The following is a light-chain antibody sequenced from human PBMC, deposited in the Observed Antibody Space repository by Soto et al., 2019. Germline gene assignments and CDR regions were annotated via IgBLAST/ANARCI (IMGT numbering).Light chain of an antibody. CDR1: QSISTY. Sequence: DIQMTQSPSSLSASVGVRVTITCRASQSISTYLSWYQQKPGQAPKVLIYAASRLERGVPSRFSGSGSVTDFALTVSSLQPEDFATYYCQQTYDTPFTFGPGTTV. J-gene: IGKJ3*01. CDR2: AAS. V-gene: IGKV1-39*01. CDR3: QQTYDTPFT.